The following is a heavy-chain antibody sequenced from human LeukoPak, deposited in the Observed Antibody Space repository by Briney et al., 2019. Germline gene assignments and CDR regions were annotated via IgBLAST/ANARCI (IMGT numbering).Heavy chain of an antibody. V-gene: IGHV3-43*02. J-gene: IGHJ4*02. CDR3: AKDMGYYDSSGYFGY. D-gene: IGHD3-22*01. CDR1: GFTFDDYA. Sequence: PGGSLRLSCAASGFTFDDYAVHWVRQAPGKGLEWVSLISGDGGSTYYADSVKGRFTISRDNSKNSLYLQMNSLRTEDTALYYCAKDMGYYDSSGYFGYWGQGTLVTVSS. CDR2: ISGDGGST.